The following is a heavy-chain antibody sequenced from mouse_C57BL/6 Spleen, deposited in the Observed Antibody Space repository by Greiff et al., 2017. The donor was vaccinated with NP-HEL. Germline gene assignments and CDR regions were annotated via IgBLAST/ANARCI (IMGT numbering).Heavy chain of an antibody. Sequence: EVQVVESGEGLVKPGGSLKLSCAASGFTFSSYAMSWVRQTPEKRLEWVAYISSGGDYIYYADTVKGRFTISRDNARNTLYLQMSSLKSEDTAMYYCTSQLGQGYYAMDYWGQGTSVTVSS. CDR3: TSQLGQGYYAMDY. CDR1: GFTFSSYA. V-gene: IGHV5-9-1*02. J-gene: IGHJ4*01. D-gene: IGHD4-1*02. CDR2: ISSGGDYI.